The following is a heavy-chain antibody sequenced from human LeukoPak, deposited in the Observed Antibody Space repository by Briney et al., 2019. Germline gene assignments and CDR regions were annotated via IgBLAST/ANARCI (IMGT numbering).Heavy chain of an antibody. CDR1: GYSFTNYW. Sequence: GESLKISCKASGYSFTNYWIGWVRQMPGKGLEWMGIIYPSDSDTRYSPSFQGQATISADKSINAAYLQWSSLKASDTAIYYCARAGTSNYRFFDSWGQGTLVTVSS. CDR3: ARAGTSNYRFFDS. V-gene: IGHV5-51*01. J-gene: IGHJ4*02. D-gene: IGHD4-4*01. CDR2: IYPSDSDT.